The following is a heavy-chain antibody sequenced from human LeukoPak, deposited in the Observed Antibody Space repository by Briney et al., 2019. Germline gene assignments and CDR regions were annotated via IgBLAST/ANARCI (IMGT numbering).Heavy chain of an antibody. D-gene: IGHD6-13*01. Sequence: SVKVSCKASGGTFSSYAISWVRQAPGQGLEWMGGIIPILGTANYAQKFQGRVTITADESTSTAYMELSSLRSEDTAVYYCARVHQTTAGTDYWGQGTLVTVSS. V-gene: IGHV1-69*13. CDR1: GGTFSSYA. J-gene: IGHJ4*02. CDR3: ARVHQTTAGTDY. CDR2: IIPILGTA.